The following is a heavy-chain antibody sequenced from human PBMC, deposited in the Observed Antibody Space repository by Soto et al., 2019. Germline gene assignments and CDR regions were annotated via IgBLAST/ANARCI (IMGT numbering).Heavy chain of an antibody. V-gene: IGHV3-30*18. D-gene: IGHD1-7*01. CDR3: AKDRVGGTFYTPLAF. Sequence: QVQLVESGGGVVQPGGSLRLSCQASGFNFDNYGMHWVRQAPGKGLEWVAVITYDGSFQYYADSVKGRFTISRDNSTNTLSLHLNTLKPEDTAVYHCAKDRVGGTFYTPLAFWGQGTLVTVSS. CDR2: ITYDGSFQ. J-gene: IGHJ4*02. CDR1: GFNFDNYG.